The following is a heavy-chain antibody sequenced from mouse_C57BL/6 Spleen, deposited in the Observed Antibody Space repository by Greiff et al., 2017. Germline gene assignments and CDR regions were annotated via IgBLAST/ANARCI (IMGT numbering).Heavy chain of an antibody. J-gene: IGHJ4*01. Sequence: VMLVESGPGLVQPSQSLSITCTASGFSFTSYGVHWVRQSPGKGLEWLGVIWRGGSTDYNAAFISSLSISKDNSKNQVFLKMNSLQADDTAIYYCARSISHYYAMDYWGQGTSVTVSS. CDR3: ARSISHYYAMDY. CDR1: GFSFTSYG. V-gene: IGHV2-2*01. CDR2: IWRGGST.